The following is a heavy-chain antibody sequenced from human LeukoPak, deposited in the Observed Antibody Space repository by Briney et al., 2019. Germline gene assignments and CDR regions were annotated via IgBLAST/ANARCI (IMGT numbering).Heavy chain of an antibody. Sequence: ASVKVSCKASGYTFTSYGISWVRQAPGQGLEWMGWISAHNGNTNYAQKLQGRVTMTTDTSTSTAYVELRSLRSDDTAVYYCARERIVVVPAAMGGGNWFDPWGQGTLVTVSS. V-gene: IGHV1-18*01. J-gene: IGHJ5*02. CDR2: ISAHNGNT. CDR3: ARERIVVVPAAMGGGNWFDP. CDR1: GYTFTSYG. D-gene: IGHD2-2*01.